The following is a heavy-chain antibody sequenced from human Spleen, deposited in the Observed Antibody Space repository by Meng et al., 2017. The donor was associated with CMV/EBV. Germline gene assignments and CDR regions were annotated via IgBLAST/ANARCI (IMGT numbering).Heavy chain of an antibody. J-gene: IGHJ4*02. D-gene: IGHD5-24*01. CDR1: SGSISCYY. V-gene: IGHV4-34*01. Sequence: QVQLQQWGAGLLKPSETLSLTRAGDSGSISCYYWRGIRQPAGKGLEWIGEINPSGSTNYTPSLKSRVTISVDTSKNQFSLKLSSVTAADTAVYYCARGLQHDYWGQGTLVTVTS. CDR3: ARGLQHDY. CDR2: INPSGST.